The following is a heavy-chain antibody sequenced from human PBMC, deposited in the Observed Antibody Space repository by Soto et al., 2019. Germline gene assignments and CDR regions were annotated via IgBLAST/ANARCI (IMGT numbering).Heavy chain of an antibody. J-gene: IGHJ5*02. D-gene: IGHD5-12*01. CDR2: ISTYSGDT. Sequence: QVHLVQSGVEVKTPGASVKVSCQASGYTFFTYDISWVRQAPGQGLEWMGWISTYSGDTKYAQKFQGRVTMTTDTSTTTAYLEHRRRRSDDTAIYYCARHHGPTTSENWFDHWGQGPLVTVSS. V-gene: IGHV1-18*01. CDR3: ARHHGPTTSENWFDH. CDR1: GYTFFTYD.